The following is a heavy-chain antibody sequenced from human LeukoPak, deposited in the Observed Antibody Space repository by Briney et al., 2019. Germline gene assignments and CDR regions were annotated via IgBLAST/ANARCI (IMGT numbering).Heavy chain of an antibody. V-gene: IGHV3-7*01. Sequence: GGSLRLSCAASGFTFSSYWMSWVRQAPGKGLEWVANIKQDGSEKYYVDSVKGRFTISRDNAKNSLYLQMNSLRAEDTAVYYCARARAYYSVVFDYWGQGTLVTVSS. CDR3: ARARAYYSVVFDY. CDR1: GFTFSSYW. D-gene: IGHD3-10*01. CDR2: IKQDGSEK. J-gene: IGHJ4*02.